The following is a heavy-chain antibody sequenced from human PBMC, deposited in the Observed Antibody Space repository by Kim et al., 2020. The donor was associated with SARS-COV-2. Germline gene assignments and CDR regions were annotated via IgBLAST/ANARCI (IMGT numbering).Heavy chain of an antibody. D-gene: IGHD4-17*01. CDR2: ITSKTDGGTT. V-gene: IGHV3-15*01. CDR1: GFTFNKAW. Sequence: GGSLRLSCAASGFTFNKAWMTWVRQAPGKGLEWVGRITSKTDGGTTYYAAPVKGRFTISRDDSKNTLSLQMNSLETEDTAIYYCTTGLRVGDSDAFYIWGQGTMVTVSS. CDR3: TTGLRVGDSDAFYI. J-gene: IGHJ3*02.